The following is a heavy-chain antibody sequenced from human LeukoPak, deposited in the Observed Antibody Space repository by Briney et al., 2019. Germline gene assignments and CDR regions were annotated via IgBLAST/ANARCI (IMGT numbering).Heavy chain of an antibody. V-gene: IGHV3-13*01. D-gene: IGHD6-19*01. Sequence: PGGSLRLSCALSGFSFSSYDMLWVRQATGKGLEGVSAIGSCGDTYYAGSVKGRFTISRESAKNSSYLQMNSLSAGDTAVYFCARAVAGTDEIDSWGQGTLVTVSS. CDR3: ARAVAGTDEIDS. CDR1: GFSFSSYD. CDR2: IGSCGDT. J-gene: IGHJ4*02.